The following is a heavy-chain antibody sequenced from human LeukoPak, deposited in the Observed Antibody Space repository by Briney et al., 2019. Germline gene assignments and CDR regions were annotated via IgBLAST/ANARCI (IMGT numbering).Heavy chain of an antibody. CDR3: ARGYSSSWYWFDP. V-gene: IGHV4-59*01. D-gene: IGHD6-13*01. CDR2: IYYSGST. CDR1: GGSLSSYY. Sequence: SETLSLTCTVSGGSLSSYYWSWIRQPPGKGLEWIGYIYYSGSTNYNPSLKSRVTISVDTSKNQFSLKLSSVTAADTAVYYCARGYSSSWYWFDPWGQGSLVTVSS. J-gene: IGHJ5*02.